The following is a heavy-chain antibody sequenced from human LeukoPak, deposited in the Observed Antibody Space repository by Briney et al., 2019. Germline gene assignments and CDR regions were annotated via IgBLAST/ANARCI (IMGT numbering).Heavy chain of an antibody. Sequence: SETLSLTCTVSGGSISSYYWSWIRQPPGKGLEWTGYIYYSGSTNYNPSLKSRVTISVDTSKNQFSLKLSSVTAADTAVYYCVRITGYKFDYWGQGTLVTVSS. D-gene: IGHD1-1*01. CDR1: GGSISSYY. CDR3: VRITGYKFDY. J-gene: IGHJ4*02. CDR2: IYYSGST. V-gene: IGHV4-59*08.